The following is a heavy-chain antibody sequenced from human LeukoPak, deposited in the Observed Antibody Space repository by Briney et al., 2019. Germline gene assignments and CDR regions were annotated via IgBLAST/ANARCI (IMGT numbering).Heavy chain of an antibody. Sequence: PAGSLSLSCAASGFTFSSYGMHWVRQAPGKGLEWVAFMRYDGSNKYYADSVKGRFTISRDNSKNTLYLQMNSLRAEDTAVYYCAKDPVLDSRGLKESDAFDIWGQGTMVTVSS. CDR2: MRYDGSNK. CDR3: AKDPVLDSRGLKESDAFDI. CDR1: GFTFSSYG. J-gene: IGHJ3*02. V-gene: IGHV3-30*02. D-gene: IGHD3-22*01.